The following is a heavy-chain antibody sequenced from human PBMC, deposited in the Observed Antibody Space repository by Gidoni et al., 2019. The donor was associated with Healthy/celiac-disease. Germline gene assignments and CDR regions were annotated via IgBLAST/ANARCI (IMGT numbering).Heavy chain of an antibody. CDR3: ARSGYSYGYVPRAFDI. J-gene: IGHJ3*02. V-gene: IGHV4-31*03. Sequence: QAQLQESGPGLVQPSQTLSLICTVSGGSISSGGYYWRWTRQHPGKGLESIGYIYYSGSTYYNPSLKSRVTISVDTSKNQFSLKLSAVTAADTAVYYCARSGYSYGYVPRAFDIWGQGTMVTVSS. D-gene: IGHD5-18*01. CDR1: GGSISSGGYY. CDR2: IYYSGST.